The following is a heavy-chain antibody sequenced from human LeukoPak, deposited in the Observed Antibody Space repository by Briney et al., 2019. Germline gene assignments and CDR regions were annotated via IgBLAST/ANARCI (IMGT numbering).Heavy chain of an antibody. CDR1: GFTFSSYA. Sequence: TGGSPRLSCAASGFTFSSYAMHWVHQAPGKGLEWVAVISYDGSNKYYADSVKGRFTISRDNSKNTLYLQMNSLRAEDTAVYYCARDIVGATWFDYWGQGTLVTVSS. CDR2: ISYDGSNK. CDR3: ARDIVGATWFDY. D-gene: IGHD1-26*01. V-gene: IGHV3-30-3*01. J-gene: IGHJ4*02.